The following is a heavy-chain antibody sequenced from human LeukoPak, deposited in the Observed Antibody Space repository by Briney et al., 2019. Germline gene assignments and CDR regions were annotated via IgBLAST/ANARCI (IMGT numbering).Heavy chain of an antibody. J-gene: IGHJ3*02. CDR2: IYYSGST. CDR1: GGSISSYY. D-gene: IGHD6-19*01. V-gene: IGHV4-59*01. CDR3: ARDTRLAHDAFDI. Sequence: SETLSLTCTVSGGSISSYYWSWIRQPPGKGLEWIGYIYYSGSTNYNPSLKSRVTISVDTSKNQFSLELSSVTAADTAVYYCARDTRLAHDAFDIWGQGTMVTVSS.